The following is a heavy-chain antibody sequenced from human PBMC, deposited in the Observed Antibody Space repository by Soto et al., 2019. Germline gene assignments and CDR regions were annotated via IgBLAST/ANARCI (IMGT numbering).Heavy chain of an antibody. CDR2: IWYDGSNK. V-gene: IGHV3-33*01. J-gene: IGHJ3*02. CDR1: GFTFSSYG. Sequence: GGSLRLSCAASGFTFSSYGMHWVRQAPGKGLEWVAVIWYDGSNKYYADSVKGRFTISRDNSKNTLYLQMNSLRAEDTAVYYCAREGDKDGDAFDIWGQGTMVTVSS. D-gene: IGHD3-16*01. CDR3: AREGDKDGDAFDI.